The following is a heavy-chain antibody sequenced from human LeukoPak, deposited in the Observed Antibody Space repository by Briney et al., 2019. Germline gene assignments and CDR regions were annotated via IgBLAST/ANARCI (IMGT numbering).Heavy chain of an antibody. D-gene: IGHD6-13*01. Sequence: ASVKVSCKASGYTFTSYAMHWVHQAPGQRLEWMGWINAGNGNTKYSQKFQGRVTITRDTSASTAYMELSSLRSEDTAVYYCASNWEYSSSWSHLDYWGQGTLVTVSS. J-gene: IGHJ4*02. CDR3: ASNWEYSSSWSHLDY. CDR2: INAGNGNT. CDR1: GYTFTSYA. V-gene: IGHV1-3*01.